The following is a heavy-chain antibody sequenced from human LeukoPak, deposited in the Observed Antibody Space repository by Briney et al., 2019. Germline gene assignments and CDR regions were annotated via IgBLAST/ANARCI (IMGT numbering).Heavy chain of an antibody. J-gene: IGHJ5*02. D-gene: IGHD6-19*01. CDR1: GRSISSGGYY. CDR2: IYYSGST. Sequence: SQTLSLTCTVSGRSISSGGYYWSWIRQHPGKGLEWIGYIYYSGSTYYNPSLKSRVTISVDTSKNQFSLKLSSVTAADTAVYYCARAPPYSSGWTGWFDPWGQGTLVTVSS. CDR3: ARAPPYSSGWTGWFDP. V-gene: IGHV4-31*03.